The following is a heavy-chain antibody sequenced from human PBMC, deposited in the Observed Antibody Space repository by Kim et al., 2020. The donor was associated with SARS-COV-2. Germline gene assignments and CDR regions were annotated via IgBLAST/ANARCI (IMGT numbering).Heavy chain of an antibody. CDR2: VSGSGTTT. Sequence: GGSLRLSCAASGFTFSSYAMSWVRQAPGKGLEWVSAVSGSGTTTYYTNSVKGRFSISRDNSKNTLYLQVNDLRAEDTAVYYCARESDALDVWGQGTTVTV. CDR3: ARESDALDV. J-gene: IGHJ6*02. V-gene: IGHV3-23*01. CDR1: GFTFSSYA.